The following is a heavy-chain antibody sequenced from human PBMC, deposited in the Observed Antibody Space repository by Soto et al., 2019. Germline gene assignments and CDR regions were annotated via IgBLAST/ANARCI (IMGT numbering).Heavy chain of an antibody. V-gene: IGHV4-59*01. CDR2: IYYSGST. J-gene: IGHJ5*02. Sequence: TSETLSLTCTVSGGSISSYCCSWIRQSPGKGLEWIGYIYYSGSTNYNPSLKGRVTMSVDTSKNQFSLKLTSVTAADTAVYYCARDQRASGSPRFDPWGQGTLVTVSS. D-gene: IGHD3-10*01. CDR1: GGSISSYC. CDR3: ARDQRASGSPRFDP.